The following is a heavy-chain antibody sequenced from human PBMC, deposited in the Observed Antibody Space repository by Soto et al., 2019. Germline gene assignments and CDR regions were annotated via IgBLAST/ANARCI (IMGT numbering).Heavy chain of an antibody. D-gene: IGHD3-10*01. CDR2: SKNKADSYTT. CDR3: TVWGSGNDFGAA. Sequence: EVQLVESGGGLVQPGGSLRLSCAASGFTFSDHYMDWVRQAPGKGLEWVVRSKNKADSYTTEYAAYVKGRFTISRDGLKNSLFLQMKSLKTEDTAVYYCTVWGSGNDFGAAWGQGILVTVSS. CDR1: GFTFSDHY. V-gene: IGHV3-72*01. J-gene: IGHJ4*02.